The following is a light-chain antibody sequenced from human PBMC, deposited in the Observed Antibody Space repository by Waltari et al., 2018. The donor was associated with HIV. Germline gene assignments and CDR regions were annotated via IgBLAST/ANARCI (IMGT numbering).Light chain of an antibody. Sequence: QSALTQPASVSGSPGQSITIPRTGTSSDVGSYNLVSWYQQHPGKAPKLMIYEGSKRPSGVSNRFSGSKSGNTASLTISGLQAEDEADYYCETWDSDTWVFGGGTKLTVL. CDR1: SSDVGSYNL. J-gene: IGLJ3*02. CDR2: EGS. V-gene: IGLV2-23*01. CDR3: ETWDSDTWV.